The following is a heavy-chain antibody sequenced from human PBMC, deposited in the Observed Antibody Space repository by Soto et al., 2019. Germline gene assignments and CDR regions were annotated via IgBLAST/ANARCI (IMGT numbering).Heavy chain of an antibody. Sequence: QVHLVQSGAEVKKPGASVKVSCKGSGYAFTTYGITWVRQAPGQGREWMGWISAHNGNTNYAQKLQGSVTVTRDTSTSTAYMELSSLQSDDTAVDYCARGRYGDYWGQGALVTVSS. CDR1: GYAFTTYG. D-gene: IGHD1-1*01. V-gene: IGHV1-18*01. J-gene: IGHJ4*02. CDR3: ARGRYGDY. CDR2: ISAHNGNT.